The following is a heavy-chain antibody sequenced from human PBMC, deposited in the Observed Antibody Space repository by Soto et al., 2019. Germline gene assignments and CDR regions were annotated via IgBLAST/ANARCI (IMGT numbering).Heavy chain of an antibody. CDR1: GGTFSTYV. CDR2: IIPMFGEP. V-gene: IGHV1-69*06. J-gene: IGHJ6*02. CDR3: ATAYYYDTSAYYHDYKYVLDA. D-gene: IGHD3-22*01. Sequence: RASVKVSCKASGGTFSTYVFNWVRQAPGQGLEWMGGIIPMFGEPNYAQKFQGRVTMTADTSTRTAYMEVSSLKSEDTAVYFCATAYYYDTSAYYHDYKYVLDAWGQGTTVTVSS.